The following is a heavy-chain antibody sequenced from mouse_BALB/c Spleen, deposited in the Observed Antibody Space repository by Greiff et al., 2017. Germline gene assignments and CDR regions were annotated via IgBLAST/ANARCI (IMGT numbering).Heavy chain of an antibody. V-gene: IGHV1-69*02. CDR3: ARRGITTVRSWFAY. CDR2: IDPSDSYT. D-gene: IGHD1-1*01. CDR1: GYTFTSYW. Sequence: QVQLQQPGAELVKPGASVKLSCKASGYTFTSYWMHWVKQRPGQGLEWIGEIDPSDSYTNYNQNFKGKATLTVDKSSSTAYMQLSSLTSEDSAVYYCARRGITTVRSWFAYWGQGTLGTVSA. J-gene: IGHJ3*01.